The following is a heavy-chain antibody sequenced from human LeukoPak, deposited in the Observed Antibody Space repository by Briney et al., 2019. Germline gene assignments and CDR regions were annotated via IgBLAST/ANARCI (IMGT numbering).Heavy chain of an antibody. CDR2: IHYTGST. Sequence: PSETLSLTCTVSGGSISSYYWSWIRQSPGKGLECIGYIHYTGSTNYNPSLKSRVTISVETSKNQFSLKLSSVTAADTAVYYCARVAAGGYYYYYMDVWGKGTTVTVSS. CDR3: ARVAAGGYYYYYMDV. V-gene: IGHV4-59*01. D-gene: IGHD3-10*01. CDR1: GGSISSYY. J-gene: IGHJ6*03.